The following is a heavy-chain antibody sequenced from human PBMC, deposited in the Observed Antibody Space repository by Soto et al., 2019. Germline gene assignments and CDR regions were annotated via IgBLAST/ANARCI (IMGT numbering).Heavy chain of an antibody. CDR2: ISYTGSA. J-gene: IGHJ6*02. Sequence: PSETLSLTCTVSGGSINYSYWTWIRQPPGKGLEWIGYISYTGSANYNASLESRLTISVDTSKNQFSLKLSSVTAADAALYYCARVNYGDYYYGMDVWGQGTTVTVSS. CDR3: ARVNYGDYYYGMDV. CDR1: GGSINYSY. D-gene: IGHD4-17*01. V-gene: IGHV4-59*01.